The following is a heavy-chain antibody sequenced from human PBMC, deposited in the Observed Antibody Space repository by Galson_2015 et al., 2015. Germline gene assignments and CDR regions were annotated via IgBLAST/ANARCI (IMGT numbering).Heavy chain of an antibody. Sequence: SLRLSCAASGFTFSSYAMSWVRQAPGKGLEWGSAISGSGGSTYYADSVKGRFTISRDNSKNTLYLQMNSLRAEDTAVYYCARVVVAATSNYFDYWGQGTLVTVSS. D-gene: IGHD2-15*01. CDR3: ARVVVAATSNYFDY. CDR2: ISGSGGST. J-gene: IGHJ4*02. CDR1: GFTFSSYA. V-gene: IGHV3-23*01.